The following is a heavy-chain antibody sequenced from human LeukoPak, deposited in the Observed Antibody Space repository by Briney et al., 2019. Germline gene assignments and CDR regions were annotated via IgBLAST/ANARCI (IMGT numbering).Heavy chain of an antibody. J-gene: IGHJ4*02. CDR3: AKYQGQWLPKGSINY. V-gene: IGHV3-30*18. CDR1: GFTFISYV. D-gene: IGHD6-19*01. CDR2: KSYDGNDK. Sequence: PGGCLRLSCAVCGFTFISYVMHWVRQAPGKGLAWAAVKSYDGNDKNYADSVKGRFSSSRDNSKNTLYMQMDNLRAEDTAVYYWAKYQGQWLPKGSINYWGQGTPVTVSS.